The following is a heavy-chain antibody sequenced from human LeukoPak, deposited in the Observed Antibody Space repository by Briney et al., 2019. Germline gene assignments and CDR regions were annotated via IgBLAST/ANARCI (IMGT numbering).Heavy chain of an antibody. CDR3: AKDLADYGDYVGLDY. J-gene: IGHJ4*02. D-gene: IGHD4-17*01. V-gene: IGHV3-30*18. CDR1: GFTFSSYW. Sequence: PGGSLRLSCAASGFTFSSYWMSWVRQAPGKGLEWVAVISYDGSNKYYADSVKGRFTISRDNSKNTLYLQMNSLRAEETAVYYCAKDLADYGDYVGLDYWGQGTLVTVSS. CDR2: ISYDGSNK.